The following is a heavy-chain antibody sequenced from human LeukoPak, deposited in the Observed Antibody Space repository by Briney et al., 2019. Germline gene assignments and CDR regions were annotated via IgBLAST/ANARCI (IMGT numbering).Heavy chain of an antibody. CDR2: IYSGGTT. D-gene: IGHD3-22*01. CDR1: GFTFSSNS. J-gene: IGHJ5*02. V-gene: IGHV3-53*01. Sequence: PGGSLRLSCAGSGFTFSSNSMNWVRQAPGKGLEWVSVIYSGGTTYYADSVKGRFTISRDNSKNTPYLQMNSLRAEDTAVYYCARDKSGGYYYWFDPWGQGTLVTVSS. CDR3: ARDKSGGYYYWFDP.